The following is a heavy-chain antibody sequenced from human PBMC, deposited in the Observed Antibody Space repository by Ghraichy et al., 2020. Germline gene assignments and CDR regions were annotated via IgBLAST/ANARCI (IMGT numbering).Heavy chain of an antibody. CDR1: GGSISSYY. Sequence: TLSLTCTVSGGSISSYYWSWIRQPPGKGLEWIGYIYYSGSTNYNPSLKSRVTISVDTSKNQFSLKLSAVTAADTAVYYCARAAFSFDSSGYYYLDYWGQGTLVTVSS. D-gene: IGHD3-22*01. CDR2: IYYSGST. V-gene: IGHV4-59*01. J-gene: IGHJ4*02. CDR3: ARAAFSFDSSGYYYLDY.